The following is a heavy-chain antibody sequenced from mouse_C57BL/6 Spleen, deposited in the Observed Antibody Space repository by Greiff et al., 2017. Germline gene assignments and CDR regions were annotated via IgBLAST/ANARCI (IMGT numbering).Heavy chain of an antibody. CDR3: AGGTGSSNYFDY. J-gene: IGHJ2*01. CDR1: GFTFSDYG. V-gene: IGHV5-17*01. D-gene: IGHD1-1*01. CDR2: ISSGSSTI. Sequence: EVKLVESGGGLVKPGGSLKLSCAASGFTFSDYGMHWVRQAPEKGLEWVAYISSGSSTINYADTVKGRFTITRDNAKNTLFLQMTSLRSEDTAMYYCAGGTGSSNYFDYWGQGTTLTVS.